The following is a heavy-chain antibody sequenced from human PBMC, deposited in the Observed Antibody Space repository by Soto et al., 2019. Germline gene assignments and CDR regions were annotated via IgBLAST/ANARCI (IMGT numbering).Heavy chain of an antibody. D-gene: IGHD2-15*01. J-gene: IGHJ2*01. Sequence: QVQLVQSGAEVKKPGASVKVSCKASGYTFTSYYMHWVRQAPGQGLEWMGIINPSGGSTSYAQKFQGRVTKTRDTSTSTVYMELSSLRSEDTAVYYCRVVVAATNWYFDLWGRGTLVTASS. CDR2: INPSGGST. CDR1: GYTFTSYY. V-gene: IGHV1-46*01. CDR3: RVVVAATNWYFDL.